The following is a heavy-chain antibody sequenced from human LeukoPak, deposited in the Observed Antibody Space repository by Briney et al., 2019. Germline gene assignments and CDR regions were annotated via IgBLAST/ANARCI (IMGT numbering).Heavy chain of an antibody. CDR2: INPNSGGT. Sequence: ASVKVSCKASGYTFTGYYMHWVRQAPGQGLEWMGWINPNSGGTNYAQKFQGRVTMTRDTSISTAYMELSRLRSDYTAVYYRARKIGYSGYEPFDYWDQGTLVTVSS. CDR3: ARKIGYSGYEPFDY. D-gene: IGHD5-12*01. J-gene: IGHJ4*02. V-gene: IGHV1-2*02. CDR1: GYTFTGYY.